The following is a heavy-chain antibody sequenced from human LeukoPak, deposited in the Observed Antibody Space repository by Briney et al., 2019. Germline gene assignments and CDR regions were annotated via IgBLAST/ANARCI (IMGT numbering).Heavy chain of an antibody. V-gene: IGHV4-34*01. J-gene: IGHJ4*02. CDR3: ARPRSGSLDY. D-gene: IGHD3-10*01. CDR1: GGSFSGYY. CDR2: INHSGST. Sequence: PSETLSLTCAVYGGSFSGYYWSWIRQPPGKGLEWIGEINHSGSTNYNPSLKSRVTISVDTSKNQFSLKLSSVTAADTAVYYCARPRSGSLDYWGQGTLVTASS.